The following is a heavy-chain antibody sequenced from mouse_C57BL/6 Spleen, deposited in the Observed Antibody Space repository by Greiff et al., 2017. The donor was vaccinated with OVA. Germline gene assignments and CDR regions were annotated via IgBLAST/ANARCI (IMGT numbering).Heavy chain of an antibody. CDR2: INPNNGGT. V-gene: IGHV1-22*01. CDR3: ARWDYGSPWFAY. Sequence: EVKLMESGPELVKPGASVKMSCKASGYTFTDYNMHWVKQSHGKSLEWIGYINPNNGGTSYNQKFKGKATLTVNKSSSTAYMELRSLTSEDSAVYYCARWDYGSPWFAYWGQGTLVTVSA. J-gene: IGHJ3*01. D-gene: IGHD1-1*01. CDR1: GYTFTDYN.